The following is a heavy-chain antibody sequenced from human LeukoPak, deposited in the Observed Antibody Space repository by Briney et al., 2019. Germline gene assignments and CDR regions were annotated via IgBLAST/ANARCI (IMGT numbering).Heavy chain of an antibody. V-gene: IGHV4-38-2*02. CDR3: ARGRVSSSTWYSTYYYYFYMDV. CDR1: GYSISSGYY. D-gene: IGHD1-1*01. Sequence: SETLSLTCTVSGYSISSGYYWGWIRQPPGKGLEWIGSIYHSGSTYYNPSLKSRVTISVDTSKNQFSLKLSSVTAADTAVYYCARGRVSSSTWYSTYYYYFYMDVWGKGTTVTVSS. CDR2: IYHSGST. J-gene: IGHJ6*03.